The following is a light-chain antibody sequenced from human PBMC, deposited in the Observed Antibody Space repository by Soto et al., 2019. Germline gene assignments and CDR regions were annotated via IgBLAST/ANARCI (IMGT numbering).Light chain of an antibody. V-gene: IGKV3-20*01. J-gene: IGKJ1*01. CDR1: QSVSNNY. CDR2: GAS. Sequence: EIVLTQSPGTLSLSPGERATLSCRASQSVSNNYLAWYQQKPGQAPRLLIYGASSRATGIPDRFSGSGSGTDFTLSISRLEPEDFAVYYCQQYSNLWTFGEGSEGEIK. CDR3: QQYSNLWT.